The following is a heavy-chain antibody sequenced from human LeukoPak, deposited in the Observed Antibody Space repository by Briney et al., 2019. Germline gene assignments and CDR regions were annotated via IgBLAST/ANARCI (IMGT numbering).Heavy chain of an antibody. D-gene: IGHD1-26*01. Sequence: GGSLRLSCAASGFTVSINYMSWVRQAPGKGLEWVSAISGTGNSPYYGDSVKGRFTISRDNSKNTLYLQMNSLRAEDTAVYYCAKIVAISGRPREGFDYWGQGTLVTVSS. J-gene: IGHJ4*02. V-gene: IGHV3-23*01. CDR1: GFTVSINY. CDR3: AKIVAISGRPREGFDY. CDR2: ISGTGNSP.